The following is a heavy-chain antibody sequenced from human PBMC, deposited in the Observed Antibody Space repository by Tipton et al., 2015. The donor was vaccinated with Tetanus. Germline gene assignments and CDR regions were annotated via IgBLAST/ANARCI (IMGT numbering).Heavy chain of an antibody. CDR2: VAYDGNNK. CDR1: GFTFSGFY. J-gene: IGHJ4*02. CDR3: ARDGFYYGSGSYYRAF. V-gene: IGHV3-30-3*01. Sequence: SLRLSCAGSGFTFSGFYMSWIRQAPGKGLEWVALVAYDGNNKYYADSVKGRFTISRDNSKDTLYLQMNSLRPEDTAVYYCARDGFYYGSGSYYRAFWGQGTLVTVSP. D-gene: IGHD3-10*01.